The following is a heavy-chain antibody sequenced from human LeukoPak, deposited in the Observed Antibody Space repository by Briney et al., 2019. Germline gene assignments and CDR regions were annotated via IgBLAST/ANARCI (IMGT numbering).Heavy chain of an antibody. V-gene: IGHV4-30-2*01. CDR2: IYHSEST. CDR1: GGSISSGGYC. CDR3: AREATGRDAFDI. J-gene: IGHJ3*02. Sequence: SETLSLTCAVSGGSISSGGYCRGCIRQPPRRGLEWIRYIYHSESTYYHPSLKSRATTSVDTSNNQYSLKLSSVAAADTAVYYSAREATGRDAFDIWGQGTMVTASS.